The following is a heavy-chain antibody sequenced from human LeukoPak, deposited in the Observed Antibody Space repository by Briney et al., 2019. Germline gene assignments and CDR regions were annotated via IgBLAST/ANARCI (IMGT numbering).Heavy chain of an antibody. J-gene: IGHJ5*02. V-gene: IGHV3-23*01. CDR1: GFTFSNYG. D-gene: IGHD1-26*01. CDR2: ISSSGGST. Sequence: GGSLRLACAVSGFTFSNYGMSWVRQAPGKGLEWVSVISSSGGSTYYADSVKGRFTISRDNSKNTLYLQMNGLRAEDTAVYYCAREAWELLSALYNWFDPWGQGTLVTVSS. CDR3: AREAWELLSALYNWFDP.